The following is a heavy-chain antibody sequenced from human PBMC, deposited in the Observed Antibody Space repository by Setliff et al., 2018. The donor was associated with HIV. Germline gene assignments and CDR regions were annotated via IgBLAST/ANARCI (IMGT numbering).Heavy chain of an antibody. CDR2: ISSSGSTI. CDR3: ARETSNYYDSSGQGLV. V-gene: IGHV3-48*03. D-gene: IGHD3-22*01. Sequence: GGSLRLSCAASGFTFSSYEMIWVRQAPGKGLEWVSYISSSGSTIYYAESVKGRFTISRDNAKNSLYLQMNSLRAEDTAVYYCARETSNYYDSSGQGLVWGQGTLVTV. CDR1: GFTFSSYE. J-gene: IGHJ4*02.